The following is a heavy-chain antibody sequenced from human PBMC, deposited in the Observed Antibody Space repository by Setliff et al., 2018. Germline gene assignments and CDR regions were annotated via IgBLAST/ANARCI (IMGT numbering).Heavy chain of an antibody. Sequence: PGGSLRLSCAASGFSFESHGMHWVRQPPGKGLEWVAFVHYDGVNKHYRDSVKGRFTISRDNAKNTLYLQMNSLRAEDTAVYYCAKDWGSGMKFDYWGQGTLVTVSS. V-gene: IGHV3-30*02. CDR1: GFSFESHG. CDR3: AKDWGSGMKFDY. J-gene: IGHJ4*02. CDR2: VHYDGVNK. D-gene: IGHD3-10*01.